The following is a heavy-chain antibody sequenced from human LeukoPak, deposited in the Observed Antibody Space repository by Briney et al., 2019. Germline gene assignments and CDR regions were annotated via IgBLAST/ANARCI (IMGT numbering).Heavy chain of an antibody. Sequence: PSETLSLTCTVSGGSISSSCYYWGWIRQPPGKGLEWIGSIYYSGSTYYNPSLKSRVTISVDTSKNQFSLKLSSVTAADTAVYYCARETDYYYYGMDVWGQGTRVTVSS. J-gene: IGHJ6*02. CDR1: GGSISSSCYY. V-gene: IGHV4-39*02. CDR3: ARETDYYYYGMDV. CDR2: IYYSGST.